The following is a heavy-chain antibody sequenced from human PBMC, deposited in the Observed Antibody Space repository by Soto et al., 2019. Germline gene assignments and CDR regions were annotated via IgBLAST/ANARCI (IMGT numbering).Heavy chain of an antibody. J-gene: IGHJ4*02. V-gene: IGHV4-59*02. CDR3: ARVCPSYCGGDCAYFDS. CDR1: GGSVNSYY. CDR2: IFYSGST. Sequence: QVQLQESGPGLVRPSETLSLTCTVSGGSVNSYYWSWIRQTQGKGPEWIGYIFYSGSTNSNPSCKSRASMSVDMSKKQVSLRLSALTAADTAVYYCARVCPSYCGGDCAYFDSWGQGILVTVSS. D-gene: IGHD2-21*02.